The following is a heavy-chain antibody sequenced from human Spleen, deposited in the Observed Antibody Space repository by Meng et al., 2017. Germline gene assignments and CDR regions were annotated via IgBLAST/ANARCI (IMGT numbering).Heavy chain of an antibody. CDR3: AHTYYASGTYFDY. Sequence: QVPLEESGRALVQPPQSLTLTCTFSGFSFSTNAVGWGWIRQPPGKAREWLALIYWDDDKRYDPSLKSRLTITKDSSKNLVVFIMTNLDPVDTATYYCAHTYYASGTYFDYWGQGTLVTVSS. V-gene: IGHV2-5*09. D-gene: IGHD3-10*01. CDR2: IYWDDDK. CDR1: GFSFSTNAVG. J-gene: IGHJ4*02.